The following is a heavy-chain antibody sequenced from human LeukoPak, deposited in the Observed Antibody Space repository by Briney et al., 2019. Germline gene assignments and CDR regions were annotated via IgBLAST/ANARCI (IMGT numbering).Heavy chain of an antibody. J-gene: IGHJ4*02. V-gene: IGHV3-23*01. CDR1: GFTFSNYA. CDR3: AKGKQLVLGACDY. Sequence: PGASLRLSCGASGFTFSNYAMNWVRQVPGKGLEWVAGISGSGGTTYYTDSVKGRFTISRDKTKNILYLQMNSLSAEDTAVYYCAKGKQLVLGACDYWGQGTLVTVSS. D-gene: IGHD6-6*01. CDR2: ISGSGGTT.